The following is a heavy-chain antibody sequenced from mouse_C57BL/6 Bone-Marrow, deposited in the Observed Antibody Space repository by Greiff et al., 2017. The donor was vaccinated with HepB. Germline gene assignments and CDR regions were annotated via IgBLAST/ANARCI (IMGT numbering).Heavy chain of an antibody. CDR2: IWSGGST. CDR1: GFSLTSYG. J-gene: IGHJ4*01. V-gene: IGHV2-2*01. CDR3: ARKGYDLYYYAMDY. Sequence: QVQLQQSGPGLVQPSQSLSITCTASGFSLTSYGVHWVRQSPGKGLEWLGVIWSGGSTDYNAAFISRLSISKDNSKSQVFFTMNSLQADDTAIYYCARKGYDLYYYAMDYWGQGTSVTVSS. D-gene: IGHD2-2*01.